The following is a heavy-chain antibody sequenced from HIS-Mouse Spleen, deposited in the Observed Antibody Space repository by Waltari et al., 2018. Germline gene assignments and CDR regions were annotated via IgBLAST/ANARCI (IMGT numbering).Heavy chain of an antibody. D-gene: IGHD6-13*01. CDR3: AREIPYSSSWYDWYFDL. J-gene: IGHJ2*01. CDR2: IYYSGST. Sequence: QLQLQESGPGLVKPSETLSPTCTVSGGCISSSSYYWGWIRQPPGKGLEWIGSIYYSGSTYYNPSLKSRVTISVDTSKNQFSLKLSSVTAADTAVYYCAREIPYSSSWYDWYFDLWGRGTLVTVSS. CDR1: GGCISSSSYY. V-gene: IGHV4-39*07.